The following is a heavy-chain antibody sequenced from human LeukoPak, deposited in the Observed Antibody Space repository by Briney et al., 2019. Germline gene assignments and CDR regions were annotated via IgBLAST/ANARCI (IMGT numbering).Heavy chain of an antibody. CDR1: GGSISSYY. CDR3: AQIRFLEWSLGGWFDP. Sequence: SETLSLTCTVSGGSISSYYWSWIRQPPGKGLEWIGYIYYSGSTNYNPSLKSRVTISVDTSKNQFSLKLSSVTAADTAVYYCAQIRFLEWSLGGWFDPWGQGTLVTVSS. J-gene: IGHJ5*02. V-gene: IGHV4-59*01. CDR2: IYYSGST. D-gene: IGHD3-3*01.